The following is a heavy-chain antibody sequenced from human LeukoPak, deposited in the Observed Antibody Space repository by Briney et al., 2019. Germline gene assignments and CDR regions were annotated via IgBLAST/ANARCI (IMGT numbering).Heavy chain of an antibody. Sequence: SETLSLTCTVSGGSISSGGYYWSWIRQPPGKGLEWIGYIYYSGSTNYNPSLKSRVTISVDTSKNQFSLKLSSVTAADTAVYYCARSIYGSSGYRIDYWGQGTLVTVSS. CDR1: GGSISSGGYY. J-gene: IGHJ4*02. CDR3: ARSIYGSSGYRIDY. D-gene: IGHD3-22*01. CDR2: IYYSGST. V-gene: IGHV4-61*08.